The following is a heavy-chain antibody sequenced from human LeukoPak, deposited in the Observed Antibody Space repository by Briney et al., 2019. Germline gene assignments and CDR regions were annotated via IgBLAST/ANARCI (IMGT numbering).Heavy chain of an antibody. V-gene: IGHV3-74*01. Sequence: PGGSLRLSCAASGFTFSDYWMHWVRQVPGKGLVWVSRIKGDGSETNYADSVKGRFTISRDNAKNSLYLQMNSLRAEDTAVYYCEVSGSYDYWGQGTLVTVSS. CDR3: EVSGSYDY. J-gene: IGHJ4*02. CDR2: IKGDGSET. CDR1: GFTFSDYW. D-gene: IGHD1-26*01.